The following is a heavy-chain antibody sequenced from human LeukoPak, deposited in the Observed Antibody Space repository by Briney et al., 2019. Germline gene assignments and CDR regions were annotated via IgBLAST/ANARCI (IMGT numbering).Heavy chain of an antibody. Sequence: SETLSLTCAVYGGSFSGYYWSWIRQPPGKGLEWIGEINHSGSTNYNPSLKSRVTISVDTSKNQFSLKLSSVTAADTAVYYCARGAMVRGVIMYNWFDPWGQGTLVTVSS. CDR3: ARGAMVRGVIMYNWFDP. J-gene: IGHJ5*02. CDR2: INHSGST. V-gene: IGHV4-34*01. D-gene: IGHD3-10*01. CDR1: GGSFSGYY.